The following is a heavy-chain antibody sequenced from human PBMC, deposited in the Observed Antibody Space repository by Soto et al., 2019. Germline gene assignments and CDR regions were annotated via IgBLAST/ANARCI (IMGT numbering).Heavy chain of an antibody. V-gene: IGHV1-8*02. Sequence: GASVKVSCKASGYTFTSYAMHWVRQAPGQGLEWMGWMNPNNGNTRYAQKFQGRVTMTRNTSISTAYMELSSLRSEDTAVYYCAREKSGYYDYWGQGTLVTVSS. CDR3: AREKSGYYDY. D-gene: IGHD3-3*01. CDR1: GYTFTSYA. J-gene: IGHJ4*02. CDR2: MNPNNGNT.